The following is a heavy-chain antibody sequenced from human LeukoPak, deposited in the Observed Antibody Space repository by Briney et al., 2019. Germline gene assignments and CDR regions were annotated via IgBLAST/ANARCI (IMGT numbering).Heavy chain of an antibody. D-gene: IGHD4-23*01. CDR1: GFTFSSYS. CDR3: AKLPSDFFAHDAFDI. V-gene: IGHV3-21*01. J-gene: IGHJ3*02. CDR2: ISSSSSYI. Sequence: GESLRLSCAASGFTFSSYSMNWVRQAPGKGLEWVSSISSSSSYIYYADSVKGRFTISRDNAKNSLYLQMNSLRAEDTAVYYCAKLPSDFFAHDAFDIWGQGTMVTVSS.